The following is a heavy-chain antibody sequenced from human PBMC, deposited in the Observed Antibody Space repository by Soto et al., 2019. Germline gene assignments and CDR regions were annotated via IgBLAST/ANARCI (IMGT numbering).Heavy chain of an antibody. CDR2: IYPGDSDT. J-gene: IGHJ6*02. Sequence: GESLKISCKGSGYTFTNYWIGWVRQMPGKGLEWMGIIYPGDSDTKYNPSFQGQVTISADNSITTTYLRWTSLKASDTAIDYCAASIFYYGMYVLGPGTTVTVS. V-gene: IGHV5-51*01. CDR1: GYTFTNYW. CDR3: AASIFYYGMYV.